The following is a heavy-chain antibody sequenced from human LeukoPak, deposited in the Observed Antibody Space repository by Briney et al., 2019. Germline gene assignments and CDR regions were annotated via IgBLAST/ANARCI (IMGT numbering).Heavy chain of an antibody. J-gene: IGHJ4*02. CDR1: GFAFSSYS. CDR2: ISTSSSTI. CDR3: AKDGAAAADSDY. V-gene: IGHV3-48*01. Sequence: QPGGSLRLSCAASGFAFSSYSMNWVRQAPGKGLEWVSYISTSSSTIYYADSVKGRFTISRDNSKNTLYLQMNSLRAEDTAVYYCAKDGAAAADSDYWGQGTLVTVSS. D-gene: IGHD6-13*01.